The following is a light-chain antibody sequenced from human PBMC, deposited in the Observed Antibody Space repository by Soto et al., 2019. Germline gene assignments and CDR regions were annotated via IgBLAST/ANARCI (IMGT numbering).Light chain of an antibody. J-gene: IGKJ1*01. CDR3: LQHHNFPLT. Sequence: DIQMTQSPSTLSASVGDRFTISFLASQSISSWLAWYQQKPGKAPKLLIYDASSLESGVPSRFSGSGSGTEFTLTISSLQPEDFATYYCLQHHNFPLTFGQGTKVDI. CDR1: QSISSW. V-gene: IGKV1-5*01. CDR2: DAS.